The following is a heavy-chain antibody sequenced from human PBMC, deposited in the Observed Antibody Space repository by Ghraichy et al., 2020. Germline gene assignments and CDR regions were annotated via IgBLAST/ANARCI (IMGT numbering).Heavy chain of an antibody. CDR3: ARGLARPYSYGYGYYYYYMDV. V-gene: IGHV4-34*01. CDR2: INHSGST. D-gene: IGHD5-18*01. CDR1: GGSFSGYY. Sequence: SETLSLTCAVYGGSFSGYYWSWIRQPPGKGLEWIGEINHSGSTNYNPSLKSRVTISVATSKNQFYLKLSPVTAADTAVYYFARGLARPYSYGYGYYYYYMDVWGKGTTVTVSS. J-gene: IGHJ6*03.